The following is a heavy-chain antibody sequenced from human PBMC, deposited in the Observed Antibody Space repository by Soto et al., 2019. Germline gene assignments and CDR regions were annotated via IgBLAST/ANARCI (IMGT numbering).Heavy chain of an antibody. CDR1: GGSFSGYY. CDR3: ARGRNTMVRGVIKANFDY. J-gene: IGHJ4*02. CDR2: INHSGST. D-gene: IGHD3-10*01. V-gene: IGHV4-34*01. Sequence: QVQLQQWGAGLLKPSETLSLTCAVYGGSFSGYYWSWIRQPPGKGLEWIGEINHSGSTNYNPALKRRGHISVGPVQHQFPLELSSVTAADTAVYYCARGRNTMVRGVIKANFDYWGQGTLVTVSS.